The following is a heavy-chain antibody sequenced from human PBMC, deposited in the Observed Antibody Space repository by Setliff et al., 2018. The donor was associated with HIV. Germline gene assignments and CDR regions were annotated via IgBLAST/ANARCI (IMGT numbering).Heavy chain of an antibody. V-gene: IGHV3-23*01. Sequence: PGGSLRLSCAASGLSFSSYAMSWVRQAPGKGLEWVSRISGSGGSPYYADSVKGRFTISRDNSKNTLYLQMNSLRAEDTAVYYCAKDLVYYDSSGDIDYWGQGTLVTVSS. CDR2: ISGSGGSP. CDR1: GLSFSSYA. J-gene: IGHJ4*02. D-gene: IGHD3-22*01. CDR3: AKDLVYYDSSGDIDY.